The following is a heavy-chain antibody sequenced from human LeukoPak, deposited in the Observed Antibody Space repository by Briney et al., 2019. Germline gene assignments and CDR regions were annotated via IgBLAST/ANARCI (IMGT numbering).Heavy chain of an antibody. J-gene: IGHJ3*02. CDR2: INHSGST. CDR3: ARGPYSYDSSGAFDI. D-gene: IGHD3-22*01. CDR1: GGSISSYY. Sequence: TSSETLSLTCTVSGGSISSYYWSWIRQPPGKGLEWIGEINHSGSTNYNPSLKSRVTISVDTSKNQFSLKLSSVTAADTAVYFCARGPYSYDSSGAFDIWGQGTMVTVSS. V-gene: IGHV4-34*01.